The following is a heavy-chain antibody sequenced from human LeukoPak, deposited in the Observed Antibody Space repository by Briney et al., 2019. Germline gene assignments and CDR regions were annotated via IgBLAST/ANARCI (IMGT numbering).Heavy chain of an antibody. CDR2: ISSSGSTI. CDR3: AREYCSGGSCYWDY. J-gene: IGHJ4*02. Sequence: GGSLRLSCAASGFTFSSYEMNWVRQAPGKGLEWASYISSSGSTIYYADSVKGRFTISRDNAKNSLYLQMNSLRAEDTAVYYCAREYCSGGSCYWDYWGQGTLVTVSS. CDR1: GFTFSSYE. V-gene: IGHV3-48*03. D-gene: IGHD2-15*01.